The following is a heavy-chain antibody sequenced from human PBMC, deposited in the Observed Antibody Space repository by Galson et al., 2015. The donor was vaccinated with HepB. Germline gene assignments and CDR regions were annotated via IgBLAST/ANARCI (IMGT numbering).Heavy chain of an antibody. V-gene: IGHV7-4-1*02. D-gene: IGHD1-1*01. J-gene: IGHJ3*02. CDR1: GYTFTSSA. Sequence: SVKVSCKASGYTFTSSAMNWVRQTPGQGLEWLGWINANTGNPTYARGFTGRFVFSLDTSVSTAYLQISSLKAEDTAVYYCARHGTNWNDPRSAFDIWGQGTMVTVSS. CDR3: ARHGTNWNDPRSAFDI. CDR2: INANTGNP.